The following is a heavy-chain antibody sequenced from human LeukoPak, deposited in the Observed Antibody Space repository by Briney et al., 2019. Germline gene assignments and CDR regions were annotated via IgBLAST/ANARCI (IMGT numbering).Heavy chain of an antibody. D-gene: IGHD2-21*01. CDR1: GGSISSYY. CDR3: ARDSGGRVPPV. J-gene: IGHJ4*02. Sequence: SETLSLTCTVSGGSISSYYWSRIRQPPGKGLEWIGYIYYSGSTYYNPSLKSRVTISVDTSKDQFSLKLSSVTAADTAVYYCARDSGGRVPPVWGQGTLVTVSS. V-gene: IGHV4-30-4*08. CDR2: IYYSGST.